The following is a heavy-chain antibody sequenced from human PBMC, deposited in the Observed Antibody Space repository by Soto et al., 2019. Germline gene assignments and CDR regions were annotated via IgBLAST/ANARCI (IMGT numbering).Heavy chain of an antibody. CDR1: GFTFSNYA. D-gene: IGHD3-22*01. CDR2: ISGSGSST. J-gene: IGHJ4*02. Sequence: EVQLLESGGGLVQPGGSLRLSCAASGFTFSNYAMSWVRQAPGKRLEWVAAISGSGSSTYYADSVKGRFTISRDNSKNPVYLQTNSLSGDDAAVYYCGKDRGSSGQWDYWGQGTLVTVSS. CDR3: GKDRGSSGQWDY. V-gene: IGHV3-23*01.